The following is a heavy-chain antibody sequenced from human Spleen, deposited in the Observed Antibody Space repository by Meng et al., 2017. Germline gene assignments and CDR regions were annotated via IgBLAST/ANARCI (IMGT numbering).Heavy chain of an antibody. J-gene: IGHJ4*02. V-gene: IGHV4-34*01. CDR1: GGSFSGYY. D-gene: IGHD4-11*01. Sequence: QVQLQQWGAGLLKPSETLSLTCAVYGGSFSGYYWSWIRQPPGKGLEWIGEINHSGSTNYNPFLENRATISVDTSQNNLSLKLSSVTAADSAVYYCARGPTTMAHDFDYWGQGTLVTVSS. CDR3: ARGPTTMAHDFDY. CDR2: INHSGST.